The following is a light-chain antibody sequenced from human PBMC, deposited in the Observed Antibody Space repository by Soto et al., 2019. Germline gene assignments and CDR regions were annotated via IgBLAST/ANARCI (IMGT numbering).Light chain of an antibody. CDR1: SSDVGGYNY. J-gene: IGLJ2*01. Sequence: QSVLTQPASVSGSPGQSITSSCTGTSSDVGGYNYVSWYQQHPGKAPKLMIYDVSNRPSGVSNRFSGSKSGNTASLTISGLQAEDEADYYCSSYTISSTPEVVFGGGTKVTVL. V-gene: IGLV2-14*01. CDR3: SSYTISSTPEVV. CDR2: DVS.